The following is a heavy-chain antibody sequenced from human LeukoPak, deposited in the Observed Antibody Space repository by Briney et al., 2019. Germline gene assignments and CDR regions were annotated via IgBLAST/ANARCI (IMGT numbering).Heavy chain of an antibody. CDR2: INPNSGGT. CDR1: GYTFTGYY. Sequence: ASVKVSCKASGYTFTGYYMHWVRQAPGQGLEWMGWINPNSGGTNYAQKFQGRVTMTRDTSISTAYMELSRLRSDDTAVYYCARDLGSRMSYYYMDVWGKGTTVTISS. J-gene: IGHJ6*03. V-gene: IGHV1-2*02. CDR3: ARDLGSRMSYYYMDV. D-gene: IGHD3-10*01.